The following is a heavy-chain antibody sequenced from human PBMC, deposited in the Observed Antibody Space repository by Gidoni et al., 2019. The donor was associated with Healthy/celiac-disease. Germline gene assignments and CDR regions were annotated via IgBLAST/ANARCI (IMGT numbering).Heavy chain of an antibody. Sequence: QVQLQESGPGLVKPSGTLSLTCAGSGGPISSSNWWSWVRQPPGKGLEWIGEIYHSGSTNYHPSLKSRVTISVYKSQNQFSLKLSSVPAADTAVYYCAIIAAAGKGPDYWGQGTLVTVSS. V-gene: IGHV4-4*02. D-gene: IGHD6-13*01. CDR2: IYHSGST. CDR3: AIIAAAGKGPDY. J-gene: IGHJ4*02. CDR1: GGPISSSNW.